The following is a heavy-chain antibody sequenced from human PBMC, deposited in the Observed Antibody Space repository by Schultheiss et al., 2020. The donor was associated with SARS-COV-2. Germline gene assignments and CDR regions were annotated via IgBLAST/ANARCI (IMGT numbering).Heavy chain of an antibody. V-gene: IGHV3-66*01. CDR3: ARRVATGWHFDL. J-gene: IGHJ2*01. Sequence: GGSLRLSCAASGFAFSYFGIHWVRQAPGKGLEWVSFIYSGGRTYYADSVKGRFTISRDNSKNTLCLQMNSLRAEDTAVYYCARRVATGWHFDLWGRGTLVTVSS. CDR1: GFAFSYFG. CDR2: IYSGGRT. D-gene: IGHD5-12*01.